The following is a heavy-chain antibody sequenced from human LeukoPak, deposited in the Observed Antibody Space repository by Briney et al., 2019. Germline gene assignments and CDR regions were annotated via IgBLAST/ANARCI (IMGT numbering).Heavy chain of an antibody. CDR3: ARDRGSGWYVDY. D-gene: IGHD6-19*01. CDR2: INPNSGGT. CDR1: GYTFTGYY. J-gene: IGHJ4*02. Sequence: ASVKVSRKASGYTFTGYYMHWVRQAPGQGLEWMGRINPNSGGTNYAQKFQGRVTMTRDTSISTAYMELSRLRSDDTAVYYCARDRGSGWYVDYWGQGTLVTVSS. V-gene: IGHV1-2*06.